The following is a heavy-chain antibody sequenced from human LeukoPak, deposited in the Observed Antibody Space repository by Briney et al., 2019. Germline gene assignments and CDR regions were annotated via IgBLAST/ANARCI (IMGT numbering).Heavy chain of an antibody. V-gene: IGHV5-51*01. Sequence: GESLKISCKGSGYSFTSYWIGWVRQMPGKGLEWLEIIYPGDSDTSYSPSFQGQVTISADKSISTAYLQWSSLKASDTAMYYCARPALPSRDGYRSSWFDPWGQGTLVTVSS. CDR1: GYSFTSYW. CDR2: IYPGDSDT. D-gene: IGHD5-24*01. CDR3: ARPALPSRDGYRSSWFDP. J-gene: IGHJ5*02.